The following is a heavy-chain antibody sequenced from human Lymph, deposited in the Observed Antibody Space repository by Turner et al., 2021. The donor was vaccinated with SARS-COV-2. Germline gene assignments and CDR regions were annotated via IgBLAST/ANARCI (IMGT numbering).Heavy chain of an antibody. CDR2: ISGSGGST. J-gene: IGHJ6*02. CDR3: ANLYPTVSWEFPYGMDV. Sequence: EVQLLESGGGLVQPGGSLSLPCAASRFTFNKSAMIWVRQAPGEGLEWVSTISGSGGSTYYADSVKGRFIISRDNSKNTLYLQMNSLRAEDTAVYYCANLYPTVSWEFPYGMDVWGQGTTVTVSS. CDR1: RFTFNKSA. D-gene: IGHD3-16*01. V-gene: IGHV3-23*01.